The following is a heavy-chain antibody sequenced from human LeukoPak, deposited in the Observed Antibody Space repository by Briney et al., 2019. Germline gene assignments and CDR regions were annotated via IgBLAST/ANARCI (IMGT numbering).Heavy chain of an antibody. V-gene: IGHV3-7*01. CDR2: IKQDGSEK. Sequence: GGSLRLSCAASGFTFSSYGMHWVRQAPGKGLEWVANIKQDGSEKYYVDSVKGRFTFSRDSAKNSLSLQMNSLRADDTAVYYCARDNGYCSSTSCYHYYMDVWGKGTTVTVSS. D-gene: IGHD2-2*03. CDR1: GFTFSSYG. J-gene: IGHJ6*03. CDR3: ARDNGYCSSTSCYHYYMDV.